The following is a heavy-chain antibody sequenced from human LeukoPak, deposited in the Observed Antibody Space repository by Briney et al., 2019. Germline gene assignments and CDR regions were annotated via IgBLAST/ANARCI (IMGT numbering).Heavy chain of an antibody. J-gene: IGHJ4*02. CDR2: INGDGSST. D-gene: IGHD1-26*01. CDR1: GFTFSGYW. CDR3: AQGGSPGAFDY. Sequence: GGSLRLSCAASGFTFSGYWMHWVRQAPGKGLVWVSRINGDGSSTSYADSVKGRFTISRDNARNTLYLQMNSLRAEDTAVYYCAQGGSPGAFDYWGQGTLVTVSS. V-gene: IGHV3-74*01.